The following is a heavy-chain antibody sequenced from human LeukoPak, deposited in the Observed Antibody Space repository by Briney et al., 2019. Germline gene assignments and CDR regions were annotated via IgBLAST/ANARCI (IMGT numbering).Heavy chain of an antibody. V-gene: IGHV3-23*01. D-gene: IGHD1-26*01. Sequence: GGSLRLXCAGSGFTFSSYAMSWVRQAPGKGLEWVSAISGSGGSTYYADSVKGRFTISRDNSKNTLYLQMNSLRAEDTAVYYCAKAGGSYYFDYWGQGTLVTVSS. CDR1: GFTFSSYA. CDR2: ISGSGGST. J-gene: IGHJ4*02. CDR3: AKAGGSYYFDY.